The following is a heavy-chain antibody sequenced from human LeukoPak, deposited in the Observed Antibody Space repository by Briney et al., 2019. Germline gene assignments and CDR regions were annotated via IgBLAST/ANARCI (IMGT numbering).Heavy chain of an antibody. D-gene: IGHD3-22*01. Sequence: GESLKISCKGSGYSFTSYWIGWVRQMPGKGLEWMGIIYPGDSDTRYSPSFQGLVTISADKSISTAYLQWSSLKASDTAMYYCARLLSYYDSSEDWFDSWGQGTLVTVSS. CDR1: GYSFTSYW. V-gene: IGHV5-51*01. CDR3: ARLLSYYDSSEDWFDS. J-gene: IGHJ5*01. CDR2: IYPGDSDT.